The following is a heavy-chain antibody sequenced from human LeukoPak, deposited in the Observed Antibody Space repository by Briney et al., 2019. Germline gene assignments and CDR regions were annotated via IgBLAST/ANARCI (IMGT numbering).Heavy chain of an antibody. J-gene: IGHJ3*02. CDR3: ARAGITTIVVASDAFDI. D-gene: IGHD3-22*01. V-gene: IGHV1-18*01. Sequence: ASVKVSCKASGYTFTSYGISWVRQAPGQGLEWMGWISAYNGNTNYAQKLQGRVTMTTDTSTSTAYMELRSLRSDDTAVYYCARAGITTIVVASDAFDIWGQGTMVTVSS. CDR1: GYTFTSYG. CDR2: ISAYNGNT.